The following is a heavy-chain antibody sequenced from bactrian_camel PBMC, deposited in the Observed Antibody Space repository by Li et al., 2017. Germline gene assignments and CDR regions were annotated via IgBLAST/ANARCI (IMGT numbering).Heavy chain of an antibody. CDR1: GFIFSMCA. V-gene: IGHV3S53*01. Sequence: QVQLVESGGGSVQAGGSVALSCVSSGFIFSMCAMGWYRQAPGKERELVGSVGTDGTTTYADSMKGRVTISQDNAKRTMYLHMNSLKSEDTAMYYCAANFGPYCSGPYLARRANFLGQGTQVTVS. CDR2: VGTDGTT. J-gene: IGHJ4*01. D-gene: IGHD2*01.